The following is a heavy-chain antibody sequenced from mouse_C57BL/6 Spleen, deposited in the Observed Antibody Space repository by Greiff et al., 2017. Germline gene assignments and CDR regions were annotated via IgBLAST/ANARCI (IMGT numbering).Heavy chain of an antibody. J-gene: IGHJ4*01. V-gene: IGHV10-1*01. CDR2: IRSKSNNYAT. CDR3: VRHWDYYAMDY. Sequence: EVKVVESGGGLVQPKGSLKLSCAASGFSFNTYAMNWVRQAPGKGLEWVARIRSKSNNYATYYADSVKDRFTISRDDSESMLYLQMNNLKTEDTAMYYCVRHWDYYAMDYWGQGTSVTVSS. D-gene: IGHD4-1*01. CDR1: GFSFNTYA.